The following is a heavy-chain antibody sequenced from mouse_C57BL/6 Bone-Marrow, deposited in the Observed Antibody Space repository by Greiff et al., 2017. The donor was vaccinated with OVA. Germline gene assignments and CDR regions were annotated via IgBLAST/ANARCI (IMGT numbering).Heavy chain of an antibody. Sequence: DVQLQESGPELVKPGASVKISCKASGYTFTDYYMNWVKQSHGKSLEWIGDINPNNGGTSYNQKFKGTATLTVDKSSSTAYMVLRSLTSEDSAVYYCAREGGIFGYYGSKDYWGQGTTLTVSS. CDR3: AREGGIFGYYGSKDY. V-gene: IGHV1-26*01. D-gene: IGHD1-1*01. CDR1: GYTFTDYY. CDR2: INPNNGGT. J-gene: IGHJ2*01.